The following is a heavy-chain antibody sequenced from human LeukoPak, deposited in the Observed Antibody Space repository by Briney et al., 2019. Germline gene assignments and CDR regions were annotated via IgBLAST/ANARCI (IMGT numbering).Heavy chain of an antibody. D-gene: IGHD6-13*01. V-gene: IGHV1-46*01. J-gene: IGHJ4*02. CDR2: INPSGGST. Sequence: ASVKLSCKASGYIFTGYYMHWVRQAPGQGLELMGIINPSGGSTSYAQKFPGRVTMTRDTSTSTVYMELSSRRSEDTAVHYCARGDSSRWARLFDYWGQGTLVTVSS. CDR3: ARGDSSRWARLFDY. CDR1: GYIFTGYY.